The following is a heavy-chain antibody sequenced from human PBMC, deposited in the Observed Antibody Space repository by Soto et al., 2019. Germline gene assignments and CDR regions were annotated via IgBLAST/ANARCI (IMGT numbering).Heavy chain of an antibody. CDR1: GFTFSSYW. V-gene: IGHV3-74*01. CDR2: INSDGSST. J-gene: IGHJ3*02. CDR3: ARVVSWGDAFDI. Sequence: GGSLRLSCAASGFTFSSYWMHWVRQAPGKGLVWVSRINSDGSSTSYADSVKGRFTISRDNAKNTLYLQMNSLRAEDTAVYYCARVVSWGDAFDIWGQGTMVTVSS. D-gene: IGHD3-16*01.